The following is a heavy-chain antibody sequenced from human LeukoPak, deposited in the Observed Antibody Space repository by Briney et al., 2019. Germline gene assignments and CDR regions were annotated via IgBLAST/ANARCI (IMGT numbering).Heavy chain of an antibody. J-gene: IGHJ4*02. CDR2: IVVGSGNT. CDR3: AAVMESYYDSSGYYSSFDY. CDR1: GFTFTSSG. Sequence: GTSVKVSCKASGFTFTSSGMQWVRQARGQRLEWIGWIVVGSGNTNYAQKFQERVTITRDMSTSTAYMELSSLRSEDTAVYYCAAVMESYYDSSGYYSSFDYWGQGTLVTVSS. V-gene: IGHV1-58*02. D-gene: IGHD3-22*01.